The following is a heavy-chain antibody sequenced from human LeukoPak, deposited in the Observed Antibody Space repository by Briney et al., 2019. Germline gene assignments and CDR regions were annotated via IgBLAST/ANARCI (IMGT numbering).Heavy chain of an antibody. D-gene: IGHD4-17*01. CDR3: ATKRVTTANYFDY. CDR1: GGSISSTNYY. J-gene: IGHJ4*02. V-gene: IGHV4-39*01. CDR2: FYYSGST. Sequence: PSETLSLTCTVSGGSISSTNYYWGWIRQPPGRGLEWIGSFYYSGSTYYNPSLKSRVIISVDTSKNQFSLRLSSVTAADTAVYYCATKRVTTANYFDYWGQGTLVTVSS.